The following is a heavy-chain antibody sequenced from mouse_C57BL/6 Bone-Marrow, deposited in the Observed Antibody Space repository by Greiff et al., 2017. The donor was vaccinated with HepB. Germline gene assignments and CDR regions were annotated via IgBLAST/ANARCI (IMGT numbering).Heavy chain of an antibody. Sequence: QVQLQQSGPGLVQPSQSLSITCTVSGFSLTSYGVHWVRQSPGKGLEWLGVIWSGGSTDYNAAFISRLSISKDNSKSQVFFKMNSLQADDTAIYYCARGASITTVVDYWGQGTTLTVSS. J-gene: IGHJ2*01. D-gene: IGHD1-1*01. CDR1: GFSLTSYG. V-gene: IGHV2-2*01. CDR3: ARGASITTVVDY. CDR2: IWSGGST.